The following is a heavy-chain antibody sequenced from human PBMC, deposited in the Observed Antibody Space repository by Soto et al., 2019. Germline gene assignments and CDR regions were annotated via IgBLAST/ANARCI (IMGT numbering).Heavy chain of an antibody. CDR3: ARDSVVTSTRGFDD. CDR1: GFTFSSYA. CDR2: ISYDGSNK. V-gene: IGHV3-30-3*01. J-gene: IGHJ4*02. Sequence: QVQLVESGGGVVQPGRSLRLSCAASGFTFSSYAMQWVRQAPGKGLEWVAVISYDGSNKYYADSVKRRFTIYRDNSKNTLYLQMNSLRAEDTAVYYCARDSVVTSTRGFDDWGQGTLVTVSS. D-gene: IGHD2-21*02.